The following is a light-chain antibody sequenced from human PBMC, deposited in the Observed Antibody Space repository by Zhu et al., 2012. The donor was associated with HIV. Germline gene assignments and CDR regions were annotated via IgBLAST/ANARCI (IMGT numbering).Light chain of an antibody. CDR2: DTS. J-gene: IGKJ4*01. V-gene: IGKV3-11*01. Sequence: IVLTQSPATLSLSPGERATLSCRASQSVRSFLAWYQQKPGQAPRLLIYDTSKRATGIPARFSGSGSGTDFTLTINNLEPEDFAVYYCQQRSNRPFTFGEGTKVEIK. CDR1: QSVRSF. CDR3: QQRSNRPFT.